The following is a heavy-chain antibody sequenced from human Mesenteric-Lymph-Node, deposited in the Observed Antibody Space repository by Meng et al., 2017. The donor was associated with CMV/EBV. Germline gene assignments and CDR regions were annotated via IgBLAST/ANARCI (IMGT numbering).Heavy chain of an antibody. Sequence: ASVKVSCKTSGYAFITYGISWVRQAPGQGLEWMAWISTYNGNTGYAQKFQGRVTITRNTSISTAYMELSSLRSEDTAVYYCARARPITIFGVVIRYYYGMDVWGQGTTVTVSS. J-gene: IGHJ6*02. CDR2: ISTYNGNT. V-gene: IGHV1-8*03. CDR1: GYAFITYG. CDR3: ARARPITIFGVVIRYYYGMDV. D-gene: IGHD3-3*01.